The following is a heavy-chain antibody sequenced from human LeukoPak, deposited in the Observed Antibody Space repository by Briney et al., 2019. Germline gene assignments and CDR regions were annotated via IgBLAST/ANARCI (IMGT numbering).Heavy chain of an antibody. CDR3: ARDNSLGDNVWWFDP. Sequence: ASVKVSCKASGYTFTSYYMHWVRQAPGQGLEWMGLINPTGDSTGYAQKFQGRITMTRDMSTSTDYMELSSLRSEDTAIYYCARDNSLGDNVWWFDPWGQGTLVTVSS. D-gene: IGHD1-26*01. CDR1: GYTFTSYY. CDR2: INPTGDST. J-gene: IGHJ5*02. V-gene: IGHV1-46*01.